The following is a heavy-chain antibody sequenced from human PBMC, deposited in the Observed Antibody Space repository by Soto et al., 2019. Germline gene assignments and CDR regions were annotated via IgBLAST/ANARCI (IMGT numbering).Heavy chain of an antibody. CDR3: ARGRAGFFWSGRTDNWFDP. CDR1: GGTFSSYA. V-gene: IGHV1-69*13. D-gene: IGHD3-3*01. Sequence: ASVKVSCKASGGTFSSYAISWVRQAPGQGLEWMGGIIPIFGTANYAQKFQGRVTITADESTSTAYMELSSLRSADTAVYYCARGRAGFFWSGRTDNWFDPWGQGTLVTVSS. CDR2: IIPIFGTA. J-gene: IGHJ5*02.